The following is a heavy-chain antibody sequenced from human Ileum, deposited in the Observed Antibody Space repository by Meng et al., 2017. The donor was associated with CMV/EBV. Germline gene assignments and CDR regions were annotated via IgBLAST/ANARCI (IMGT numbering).Heavy chain of an antibody. J-gene: IGHJ4*02. D-gene: IGHD2-2*01. Sequence: GESLKISCAASGFTFSSYWMHWVRQAPGEGLVWVSRIDGNGGGTTYADSVKGRFTISRDNAKNTLYLQMYRLRAEDTAVYYCAKRYCSRTSCHYYFDYWGRGTLVTVSS. V-gene: IGHV3-74*03. CDR3: AKRYCSRTSCHYYFDY. CDR2: IDGNGGGT. CDR1: GFTFSSYW.